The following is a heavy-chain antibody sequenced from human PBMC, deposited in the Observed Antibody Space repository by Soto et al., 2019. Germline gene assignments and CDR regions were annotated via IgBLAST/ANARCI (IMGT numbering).Heavy chain of an antibody. CDR3: ARASSGTTDALRY. CDR2: IIPIFGAP. J-gene: IGHJ4*02. Sequence: QVQLVQSGAEVKKPGSSVKVSCKASGGTFSTYAIIWVRQAPGQGLECMGGIIPIFGAPNYAQKFQDRITITANESTSTVYMELSSLTSDDTAVVYCARASSGTTDALRYWGQGTLVTVSS. V-gene: IGHV1-69*12. CDR1: GGTFSTYA. D-gene: IGHD1-26*01.